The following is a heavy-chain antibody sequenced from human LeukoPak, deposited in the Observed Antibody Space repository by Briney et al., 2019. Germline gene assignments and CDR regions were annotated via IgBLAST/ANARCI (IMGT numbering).Heavy chain of an antibody. V-gene: IGHV3-21*01. CDR1: GLTFSSYS. Sequence: SGGSLRLSCAASGLTFSSYSMNWVRQAPGKGLEWVSSISSSSSYIYYADSVKGRFTISRDNAKNSLYLQMNSLRAEDTAVYYCASVYSGSYYVRDYWGQGTLVTVSS. J-gene: IGHJ4*02. D-gene: IGHD1-26*01. CDR2: ISSSSSYI. CDR3: ASVYSGSYYVRDY.